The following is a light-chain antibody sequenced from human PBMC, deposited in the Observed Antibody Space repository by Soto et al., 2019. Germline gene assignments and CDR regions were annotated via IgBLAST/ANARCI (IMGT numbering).Light chain of an antibody. J-gene: IGLJ3*02. CDR2: SNN. CDR1: NSNVGNNT. CDR3: SAWDDSLNGWP. Sequence: QSVLTQPPSASGTPGQRVTISCSGSNSNVGNNTVNWYQQLPGTAPKLLIESNNERPSGVPDRFSGSKSATSASLAISGLQSEDEADYYCSAWDDSLNGWPFGGGTKVTVL. V-gene: IGLV1-44*01.